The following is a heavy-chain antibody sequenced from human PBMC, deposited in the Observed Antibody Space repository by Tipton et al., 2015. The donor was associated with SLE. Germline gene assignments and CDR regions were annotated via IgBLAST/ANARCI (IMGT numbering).Heavy chain of an antibody. CDR1: GISISGYW. CDR2: IKQDGSEK. J-gene: IGHJ4*01. CDR3: AKRPVTTATVYFDY. Sequence: SLRLSCAASGISISGYWMNWVRQAPGKGLEWAATIKQDGSEKYYVDSVTGRFTISRDNAKNTLYLQMNSLRAEDTAVYYCAKRPVTTATVYFDYWGQGTLVTVSS. D-gene: IGHD4-17*01. V-gene: IGHV3-7*03.